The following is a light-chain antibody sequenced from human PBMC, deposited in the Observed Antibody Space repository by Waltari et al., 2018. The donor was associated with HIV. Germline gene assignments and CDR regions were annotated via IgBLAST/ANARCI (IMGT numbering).Light chain of an antibody. V-gene: IGLV7-46*01. Sequence: QAVVTQEPSLTVSPGGTVTLTCGSSTGAVTSDHYPYWFQQKPGQAPRTLIYDTSDQHPWTPARFSGSRLGGKAALTLSGAQPEDEAEYYCLLSYNGARNWVFGGGTKLTVL. CDR3: LLSYNGARNWV. CDR1: TGAVTSDHY. CDR2: DTS. J-gene: IGLJ3*02.